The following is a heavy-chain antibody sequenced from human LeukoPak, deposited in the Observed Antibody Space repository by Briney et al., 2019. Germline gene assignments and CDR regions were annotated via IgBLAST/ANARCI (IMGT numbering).Heavy chain of an antibody. D-gene: IGHD3-22*01. CDR3: ARGYYDSSGNYEGY. V-gene: IGHV3-23*01. Sequence: GGSLRLSCAASGFTFSSYAMSWVRQAPGKGLEWVSAISGSGGSTYYADSVKGRFTISRDNSKNTLYLQMSSLRAEDTAVYYCARGYYDSSGNYEGYWGQGTLVTVSS. CDR2: ISGSGGST. CDR1: GFTFSSYA. J-gene: IGHJ4*02.